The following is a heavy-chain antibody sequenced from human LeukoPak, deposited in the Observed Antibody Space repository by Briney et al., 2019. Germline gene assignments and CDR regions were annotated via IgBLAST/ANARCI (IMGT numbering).Heavy chain of an antibody. D-gene: IGHD6-13*01. CDR2: IYHSGST. V-gene: IGHV4-30-2*01. Sequence: PSQTLSLTCAVSGGSISSGGYSWSWIRQPPGKGLEWIGYIYHSGSTYYNPSLKSRVTISVDRSKNQFSLKLSSVTAADTAVYYCAREGRRIAAAASNWFDPWGQGTLVTVSS. CDR1: GGSISSGGYS. CDR3: AREGRRIAAAASNWFDP. J-gene: IGHJ5*02.